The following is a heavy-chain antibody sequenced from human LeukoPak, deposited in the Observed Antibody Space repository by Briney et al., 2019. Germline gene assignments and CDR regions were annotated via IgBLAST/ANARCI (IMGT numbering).Heavy chain of an antibody. CDR2: IIPILGSA. V-gene: IGHV1-69*11. CDR1: GGTFSSYA. Sequence: SVKVSCKASGGTFSSYAISWVRQAPGQGLEWMGWIIPILGSANYAQSFQGRVTMTADESTSTAYMELSSLRSEDTAVYYCARGDGYNYGLFDYWGQGTLVTVSS. D-gene: IGHD5-24*01. CDR3: ARGDGYNYGLFDY. J-gene: IGHJ4*02.